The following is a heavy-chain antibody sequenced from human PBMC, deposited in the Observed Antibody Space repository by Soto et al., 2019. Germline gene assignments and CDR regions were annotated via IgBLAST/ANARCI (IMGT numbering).Heavy chain of an antibody. CDR2: ISAYNGNT. V-gene: IGHV1-18*04. J-gene: IGHJ4*02. Sequence: ASVKVSCKASGYTFTSYGISWVRQAPGQGLEWMGWISAYNGNTNYAQKLQGRVTMTTDTSTSTAYMELRSRRSDDTGVCYCASDWVSMIVVVTPLVYWGQGTLVTVSS. CDR3: ASDWVSMIVVVTPLVY. CDR1: GYTFTSYG. D-gene: IGHD3-22*01.